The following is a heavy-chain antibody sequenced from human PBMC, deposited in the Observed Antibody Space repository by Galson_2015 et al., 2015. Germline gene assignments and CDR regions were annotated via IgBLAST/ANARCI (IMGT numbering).Heavy chain of an antibody. Sequence: SLTCTVSGVSIANYYWSWIRQPPGKGLAWIAYISYSGDTTYNPSLKSRVAISLDMSKSQFSLKQTSVTAADTAVYYCARDLSGGRRLAFDIWGQGTMVTVSS. J-gene: IGHJ3*02. V-gene: IGHV4-59*01. D-gene: IGHD1-26*01. CDR2: ISYSGDT. CDR3: ARDLSGGRRLAFDI. CDR1: GVSIANYY.